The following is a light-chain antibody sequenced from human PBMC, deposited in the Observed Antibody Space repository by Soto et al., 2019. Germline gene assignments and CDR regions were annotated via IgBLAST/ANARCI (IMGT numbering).Light chain of an antibody. CDR1: QRVSNSY. J-gene: IGKJ1*01. V-gene: IGKV3-20*01. Sequence: EIVLTQSPGTLSLSPGERVTLYCKASQRVSNSYLAWYQQRPGQAPRLLIYGAFSRATDAPDRFSGSESGTEFTLTIDRLAPEDSEVYFCQQYANSPRTFGQGTKVDIX. CDR3: QQYANSPRT. CDR2: GAF.